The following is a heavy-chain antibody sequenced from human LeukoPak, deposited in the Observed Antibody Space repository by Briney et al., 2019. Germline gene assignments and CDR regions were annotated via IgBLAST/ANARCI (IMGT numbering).Heavy chain of an antibody. CDR1: GFTFIDYY. Sequence: GGSLRLSCAASGFTFIDYYMSWVRQAPGKGLEWLSFISSSGASIYYADSVKGRFTISRDNAKNSLYLQMNSLRVEDMALYYCAKDRGYSSSFFEIWGQGTLVTVSS. D-gene: IGHD6-13*01. CDR2: ISSSGASI. V-gene: IGHV3-11*01. CDR3: AKDRGYSSSFFEI. J-gene: IGHJ4*02.